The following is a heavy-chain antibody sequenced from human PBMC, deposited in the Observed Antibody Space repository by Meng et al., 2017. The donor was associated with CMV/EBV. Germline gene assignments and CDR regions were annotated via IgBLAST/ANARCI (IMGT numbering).Heavy chain of an antibody. CDR2: IYYSGST. V-gene: IGHV4-39*07. D-gene: IGHD6-19*01. CDR3: ARDSAVAGVVDY. CDR1: GGSISSSSYY. Sequence: QLQLQESGPGLVNPSEPLSLTGTVSGGSISSSSYYWGWIRQPPGKGLEWIGSIYYSGSTYYNPSLKSRVTISVDTSKNQFSLKLSSVTAADTAVYYCARDSAVAGVVDYWGQGTLVTVSS. J-gene: IGHJ4*02.